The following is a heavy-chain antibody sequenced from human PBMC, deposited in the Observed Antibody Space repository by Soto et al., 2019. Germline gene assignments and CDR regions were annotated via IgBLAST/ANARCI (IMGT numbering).Heavy chain of an antibody. CDR2: ISAYNGNT. D-gene: IGHD2-2*02. CDR1: GYTSTSYG. CDR3: ARDYHPLGYCSSTSCYIPGHNWFDP. V-gene: IGHV1-18*01. J-gene: IGHJ5*02. Sequence: ASVKVSCKVSGYTSTSYGITWVRQAPGQGLEWMGWISAYNGNTNYAQKFHARVIMTTDTSTTTAFMELRSLTSDDTAVYYCARDYHPLGYCSSTSCYIPGHNWFDPWGQGTLVTVSS.